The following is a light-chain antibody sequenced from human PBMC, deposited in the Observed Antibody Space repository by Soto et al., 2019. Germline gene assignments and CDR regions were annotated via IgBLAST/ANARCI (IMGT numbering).Light chain of an antibody. CDR3: QQYNSYPWT. J-gene: IGKJ5*01. V-gene: IGKV1-5*01. Sequence: DIQMTQSPSTLSASVGDRFTITCRAIQSISSWLAWYQQKPGKAPKLLIYDASSLESGVPSRFSGSGSGTEFTLTISSLQPDDFATYYCQQYNSYPWTFGQGTRLEIK. CDR1: QSISSW. CDR2: DAS.